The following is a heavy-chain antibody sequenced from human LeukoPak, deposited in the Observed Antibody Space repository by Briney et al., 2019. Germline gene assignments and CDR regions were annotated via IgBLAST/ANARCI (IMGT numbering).Heavy chain of an antibody. CDR1: GFTFSSYG. CDR2: ISYDGSNK. Sequence: GGSLRLSCAASGFTFSSYGMHWVRQAPGKGLEWVAVISYDGSNKYYADSVKGRFTISRDNSKNTLYLQMNSLRAEDTAVYYCAKDPRGAAAGYFDYWGQGTLVTVSS. D-gene: IGHD6-13*01. CDR3: AKDPRGAAAGYFDY. V-gene: IGHV3-30*18. J-gene: IGHJ4*02.